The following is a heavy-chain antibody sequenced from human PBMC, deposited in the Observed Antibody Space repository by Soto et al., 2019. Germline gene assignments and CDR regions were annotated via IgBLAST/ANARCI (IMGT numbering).Heavy chain of an antibody. D-gene: IGHD2-15*01. CDR3: VADVNSGGGCYSFDV. CDR1: GYTFTSYG. J-gene: IGHJ3*01. CDR2: ISAYNGNT. V-gene: IGHV1-18*01. Sequence: ASVKVSCKASGYTFTSYGISWVRQAPGQGLEWMGWISAYNGNTNYAQKLQGRVTMTTDTSTSTAYMELRSLRSDDTAVYYCVADVNSGGGCYSFDVWGQGKMVTVSS.